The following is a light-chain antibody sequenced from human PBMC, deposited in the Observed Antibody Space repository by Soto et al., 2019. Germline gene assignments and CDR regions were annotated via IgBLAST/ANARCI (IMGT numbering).Light chain of an antibody. Sequence: EIVMTQSPATLSVSPGERATLSCRASQSVSSSYLAWYQQKPGQAPRLLIYGASSRATGIPDRFSGSGSGTDFTLTISSLEPEDFAVYYCQQYGSSPLTFGGGTKVDIK. CDR3: QQYGSSPLT. V-gene: IGKV3-20*01. J-gene: IGKJ4*01. CDR2: GAS. CDR1: QSVSSSY.